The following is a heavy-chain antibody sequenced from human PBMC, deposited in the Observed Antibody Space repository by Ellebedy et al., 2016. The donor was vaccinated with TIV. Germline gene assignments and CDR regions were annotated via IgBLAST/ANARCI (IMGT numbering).Heavy chain of an antibody. J-gene: IGHJ4*02. CDR3: ARVRGIAAAPAAYYFDY. D-gene: IGHD6-13*01. CDR1: GGTFSSYA. Sequence: SVKVSCXASGGTFSSYAISWVRQAPGQGLEWMGGIIPIFGTANYAQKLQGRVTMTTDTSTSTAYMELRSLRSDDTAVYYCARVRGIAAAPAAYYFDYWGQGTLVTVSS. CDR2: IIPIFGTA. V-gene: IGHV1-69*05.